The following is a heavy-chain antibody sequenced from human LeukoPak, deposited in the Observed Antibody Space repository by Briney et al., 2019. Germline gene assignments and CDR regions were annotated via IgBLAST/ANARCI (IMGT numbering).Heavy chain of an antibody. CDR3: ATYYYDSSDFDY. CDR1: GFTFSSYA. J-gene: IGHJ4*02. D-gene: IGHD3-22*01. CDR2: ISGSGGST. V-gene: IGHV3-23*01. Sequence: GGSLRLSCAASGFTFSSYAMSWVRQVPGKGLEWVSAISGSGGSTYYADSVKGRFTISRDNSKNTLYLQMNSPRAEDTAVYYCATYYYDSSDFDYWGQGTLVTVSS.